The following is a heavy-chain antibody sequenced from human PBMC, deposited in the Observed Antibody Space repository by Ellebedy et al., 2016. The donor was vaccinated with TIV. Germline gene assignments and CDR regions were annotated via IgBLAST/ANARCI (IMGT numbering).Heavy chain of an antibody. CDR1: GDSVSSNSVA. CDR2: TCYRSKWYN. V-gene: IGHV6-1*01. CDR3: AREAGSAAVAVDPDF. D-gene: IGHD6-13*01. J-gene: IGHJ4*02. Sequence: SQTLSLTCAISGDSVSSNSVAWNWIRQSPSRGLEWLGRTCYRSKWYNEYAVSLKSRITINPDTSKNQFSLQLNSATPEATAVYYCAREAGSAAVAVDPDFWGQGTLVTVSS.